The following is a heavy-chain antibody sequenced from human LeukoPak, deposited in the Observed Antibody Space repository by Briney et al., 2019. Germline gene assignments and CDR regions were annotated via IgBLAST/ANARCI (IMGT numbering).Heavy chain of an antibody. CDR1: GYSFTSYW. CDR2: IYPGDSDT. V-gene: IGHV5-51*01. Sequence: GESLKISCTGSGYSFTSYWIGWVRQMPGKGLEWMGIIYPGDSDTRYSPSFQGQVTISADKSISAAYLQWSSLRASDTAMYYCARRVAGSYHDAFDIWGRGTMVTVSS. D-gene: IGHD1-26*01. CDR3: ARRVAGSYHDAFDI. J-gene: IGHJ3*02.